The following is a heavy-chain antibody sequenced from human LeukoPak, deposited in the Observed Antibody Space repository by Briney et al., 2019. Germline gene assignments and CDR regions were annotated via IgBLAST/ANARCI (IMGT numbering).Heavy chain of an antibody. D-gene: IGHD6-13*01. V-gene: IGHV1-69*13. Sequence: GASVKVSCKASEGTFSSYAISWVRQAPGQGLEWMGGIIPIFGTANYAQKFQGRVTITADESTSTAYMELRSLRSDDTAVYYCARDQGVVAAAGLHYYGMDVWGQGTTVTVSS. CDR3: ARDQGVVAAAGLHYYGMDV. CDR1: EGTFSSYA. CDR2: IIPIFGTA. J-gene: IGHJ6*02.